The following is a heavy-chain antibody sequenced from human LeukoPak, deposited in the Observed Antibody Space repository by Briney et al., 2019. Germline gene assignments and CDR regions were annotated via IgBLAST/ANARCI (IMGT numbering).Heavy chain of an antibody. CDR2: ISGGDGYT. V-gene: IGHV3-23*01. CDR3: TKGGRGYSQTNTHFDY. J-gene: IGHJ4*02. Sequence: PGGSLRLSCAASGLTFSNNAMSWVRQAPGKGLEWVSTISGGDGYTYYADSVKGRFTISRDNSKNTLYLQMHSLRAEDTAVYYCTKGGRGYSQTNTHFDYWGQGTLVTVSS. D-gene: IGHD5-18*01. CDR1: GLTFSNNA.